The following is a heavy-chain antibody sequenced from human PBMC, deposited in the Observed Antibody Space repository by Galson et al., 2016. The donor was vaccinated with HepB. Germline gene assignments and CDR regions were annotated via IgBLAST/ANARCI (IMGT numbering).Heavy chain of an antibody. D-gene: IGHD5-18*01. CDR1: GGTFSSYT. Sequence: SVKVSCKASGGTFSSYTISWVRQAPGQGLEWMGGTIPIFGTANYAQKFQGRVTITADESTSTAYMELRSLRSEDTAVYFCARGLEGAQLLPDYWGQGTLVTVSS. CDR3: ARGLEGAQLLPDY. J-gene: IGHJ4*02. CDR2: TIPIFGTA. V-gene: IGHV1-69*13.